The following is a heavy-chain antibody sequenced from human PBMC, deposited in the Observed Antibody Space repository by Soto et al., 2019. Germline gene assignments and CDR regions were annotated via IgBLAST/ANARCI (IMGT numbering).Heavy chain of an antibody. CDR2: ISSSSSYI. Sequence: GGSLRLSCAASGFTFSSYSMNWVSQAPGKGLEWVSSISSSSSYIYYADSVKGRFTISRDNAKNSLYLQMNSLRAEGTAVYYCARDSDPLPGIAVAGTSAYWGQGTLVTVPS. D-gene: IGHD6-19*01. CDR3: ARDSDPLPGIAVAGTSAY. V-gene: IGHV3-21*01. CDR1: GFTFSSYS. J-gene: IGHJ4*02.